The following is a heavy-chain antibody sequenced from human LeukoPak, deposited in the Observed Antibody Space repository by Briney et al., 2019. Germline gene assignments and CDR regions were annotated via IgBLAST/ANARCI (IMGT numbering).Heavy chain of an antibody. J-gene: IGHJ5*02. CDR2: IYYSGST. V-gene: IGHV4-30-4*01. D-gene: IGHD5-12*01. CDR1: GGSISSGDYY. Sequence: PSETLSLTCTVSGGSISSGDYYWSWIRQPPGKGPEWIGYIYYSGSTYYNPSLKSRVTISVDTSKNQFSLKLSSVTAADTAVYYCARGGSGYDFGWFDPWGQGTLVTVSS. CDR3: ARGGSGYDFGWFDP.